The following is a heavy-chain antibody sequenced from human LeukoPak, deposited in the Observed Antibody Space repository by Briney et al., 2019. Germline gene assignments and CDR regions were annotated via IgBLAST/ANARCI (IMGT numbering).Heavy chain of an antibody. D-gene: IGHD2-15*01. V-gene: IGHV3-9*01. Sequence: GGSLRLSCAASGFTFDDYAMHWVRQAPGKGLEWVSGISWNSGSIGYADSVKGRFTISRDNAKNSLYLQMNSLRAEDTALYYCASQSHSYCRGGSCSDYWGQGTLVTVSS. CDR1: GFTFDDYA. J-gene: IGHJ4*02. CDR2: ISWNSGSI. CDR3: ASQSHSYCRGGSCSDY.